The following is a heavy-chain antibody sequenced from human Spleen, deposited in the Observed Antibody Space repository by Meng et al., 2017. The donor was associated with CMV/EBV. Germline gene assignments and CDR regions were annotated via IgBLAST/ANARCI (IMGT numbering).Heavy chain of an antibody. D-gene: IGHD6-13*01. CDR3: TRRQLGSTTPFDS. CDR1: GITTSSDN. CDR2: TNSKGEVK. Sequence: ATGITTSSDNMKRVREENGKGKEWGGGTNSKGEVKKKGKKRKGRENMTRDTSTSSAYMEVASLRYDETAVYFCTRRQLGSTTPFDSWGQGTLVTVSS. V-gene: IGHV1-2*02. J-gene: IGHJ4*02.